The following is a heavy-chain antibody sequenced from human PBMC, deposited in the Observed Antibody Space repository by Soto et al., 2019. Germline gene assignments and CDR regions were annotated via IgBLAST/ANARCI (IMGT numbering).Heavy chain of an antibody. Sequence: EVQLVESGGTVVRPGGSLRLSCAASGFTFDEYGMTWVRQAPGKGLEWVSGINWNGANTQYADSVRGRFTISRDNAKNSLYLHMNGMRAEDTAFYYCARDFEVGTYDHWGQGTLVTVSS. V-gene: IGHV3-20*04. CDR2: INWNGANT. CDR3: ARDFEVGTYDH. J-gene: IGHJ4*02. CDR1: GFTFDEYG. D-gene: IGHD1-26*01.